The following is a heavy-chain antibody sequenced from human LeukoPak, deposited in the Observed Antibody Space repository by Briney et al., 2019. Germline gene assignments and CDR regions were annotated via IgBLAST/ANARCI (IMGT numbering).Heavy chain of an antibody. Sequence: PSETLSLTCTVSGGSISSSSYYWGWIRQPPGKGLEWIGSIYYSGSTYYNPSLKSRVTISVDTSKNQFSLKLSSVTAADTAVYYCANHLIRYSSGWYYYFDYWGQGTLVTVSS. CDR1: GGSISSSSYY. CDR2: IYYSGST. J-gene: IGHJ4*02. D-gene: IGHD6-19*01. CDR3: ANHLIRYSSGWYYYFDY. V-gene: IGHV4-39*01.